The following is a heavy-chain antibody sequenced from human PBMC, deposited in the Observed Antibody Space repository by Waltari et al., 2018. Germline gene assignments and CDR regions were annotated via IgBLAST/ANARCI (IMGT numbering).Heavy chain of an antibody. CDR3: ASPGTQAIQLWGYFDY. CDR1: GARFSVYA. Sequence: QVQLVQTVREVETRGSSGKVSREASGARFSVYAIWWQRHAPGQRLEWMGAIIPIFGTANYAQKFQGRVTITADESTSTAYMELSSLRSEDTAVYYCASPGTQAIQLWGYFDYWGQGTLVTVSS. V-gene: IGHV1-69*12. CDR2: IIPIFGTA. J-gene: IGHJ4*02. D-gene: IGHD5-18*01.